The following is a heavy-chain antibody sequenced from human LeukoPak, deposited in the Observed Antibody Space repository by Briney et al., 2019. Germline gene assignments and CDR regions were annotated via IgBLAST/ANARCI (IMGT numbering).Heavy chain of an antibody. CDR2: IYPGDSDS. D-gene: IGHD6-19*01. Sequence: GESLKISCKGSGYSFTSYWIGWVRQMPGKGLEWMGIIYPGDSDSRNSPSFQGQVTISADKSVSTAYVQWSSLKASDTAMYYCARGAVAGNSYAFDIWGQGTMVTVSS. CDR1: GYSFTSYW. V-gene: IGHV5-51*01. J-gene: IGHJ3*02. CDR3: ARGAVAGNSYAFDI.